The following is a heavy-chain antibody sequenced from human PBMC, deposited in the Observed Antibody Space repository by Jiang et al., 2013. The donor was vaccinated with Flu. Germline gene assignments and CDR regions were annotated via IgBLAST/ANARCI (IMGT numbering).Heavy chain of an antibody. J-gene: IGHJ6*01. V-gene: IGHV1-46*01. D-gene: IGHD4-17*01. Sequence: GAEVKKPGASVKVSCKASGYTFTSYYMHWVRQAPGQGLEWMGIINPSGGSTSYAQKFQGRVTITADKSTSTAYMELSSLRSEDTAVYYCAXKAPGRDYGDLFGGVDYYYGMDV. CDR3: AXKAPGRDYGDLFGGVDYYYGMDV. CDR2: INPSGGST. CDR1: GYTFTSYY.